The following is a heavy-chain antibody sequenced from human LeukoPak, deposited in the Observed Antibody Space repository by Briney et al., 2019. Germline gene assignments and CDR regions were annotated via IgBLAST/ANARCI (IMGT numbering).Heavy chain of an antibody. D-gene: IGHD2-2*01. Sequence: SQTLSLTCAISGDSVSSNSAAWNWIRQSPSRGLEWLGRTYYRSKWYNDYAVSVKSRITISPDTSKNQFSLQLNSVTPEDMAVYYCARGYCSSTSCYLVGGDWGQGTLVTVSS. CDR2: TYYRSKWYN. CDR1: GDSVSSNSAA. CDR3: ARGYCSSTSCYLVGGD. J-gene: IGHJ4*02. V-gene: IGHV6-1*01.